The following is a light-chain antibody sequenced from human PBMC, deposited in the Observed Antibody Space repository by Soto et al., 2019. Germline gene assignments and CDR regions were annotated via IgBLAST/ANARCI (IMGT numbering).Light chain of an antibody. CDR1: HSISSN. J-gene: IGKJ4*02. V-gene: IGKV3-15*01. CDR2: GAS. CDR3: QQFHHSPFT. Sequence: DIGMTQSPPTLSVAPGERATLSCLASHSISSNLACIRQKPGQAPRLLIYGASTRATGIQATFSGNESVTEFTLTSSGLQYEAFAVYYCQQFHHSPFTF.